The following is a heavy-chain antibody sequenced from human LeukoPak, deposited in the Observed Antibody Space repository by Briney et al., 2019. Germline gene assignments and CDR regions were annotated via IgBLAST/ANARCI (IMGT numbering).Heavy chain of an antibody. J-gene: IGHJ5*02. CDR3: ARSLNVVLVGGPWFDP. V-gene: IGHV4-59*01. CDR2: VFYSGDT. Sequence: SETLSFKCSVSGVSICCFYWVWMGQAPGKGLEWIWLVFYSGDTNYNPSLQSGVTISVDPSENQFSLTLSSVTDADTAVYYCARSLNVVLVGGPWFDPWGQGTLVTVSS. D-gene: IGHD2-15*01. CDR1: GVSICCFY.